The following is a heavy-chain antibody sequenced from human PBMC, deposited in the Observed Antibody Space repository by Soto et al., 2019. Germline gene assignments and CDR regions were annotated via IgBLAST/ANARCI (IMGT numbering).Heavy chain of an antibody. J-gene: IGHJ6*02. Sequence: EVQLLESGGGLVQPGGSLRLSCAASGFTFSSYAMSWVRQAPGKGLEWVSAISGGGVSTFYADSVKGRFTISRDNSKKTLYLHMNSLRAEDTATYYCATWDIVVVPVAPQGVWGQGTTVTVSS. V-gene: IGHV3-23*01. CDR1: GFTFSSYA. CDR3: ATWDIVVVPVAPQGV. D-gene: IGHD2-2*01. CDR2: ISGGGVST.